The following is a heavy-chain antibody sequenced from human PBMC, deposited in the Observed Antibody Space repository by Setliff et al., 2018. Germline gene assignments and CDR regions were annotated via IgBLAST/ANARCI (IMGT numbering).Heavy chain of an antibody. CDR1: GFAFNTYS. CDR2: IYSIADGGKT. D-gene: IGHD3-10*01. Sequence: GGSLRLSCAASGFAFNTYSINWVRQAPGKGLEWVGRIYSIADGGKTDYAAPVKGRFTISRDDSQNTLYAQLNNVKIEDTAVYYCARAKGTTMATQYFDYWGQGTLVTVSS. J-gene: IGHJ4*02. CDR3: ARAKGTTMATQYFDY. V-gene: IGHV3-15*01.